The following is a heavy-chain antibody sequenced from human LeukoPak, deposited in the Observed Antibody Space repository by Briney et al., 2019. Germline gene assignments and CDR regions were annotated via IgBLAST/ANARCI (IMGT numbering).Heavy chain of an antibody. CDR3: ARVKLGAGYYYYGMDV. J-gene: IGHJ6*02. CDR2: INPSGGST. D-gene: IGHD3-16*01. V-gene: IGHV1-46*01. Sequence: ASVKVSCKASGYTFTSYYMHWVRQAPGQGLEWMGIINPSGGSTSYAQKFRGRVTMTRDTSTSTVYMELSSLRSEDTAVYYCARVKLGAGYYYYGMDVWGQGTTVTVSS. CDR1: GYTFTSYY.